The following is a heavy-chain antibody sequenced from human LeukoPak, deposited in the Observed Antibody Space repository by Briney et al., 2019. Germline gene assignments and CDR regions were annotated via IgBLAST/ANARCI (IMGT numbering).Heavy chain of an antibody. D-gene: IGHD2/OR15-2a*01. J-gene: IGHJ6*03. CDR3: ASISIIHPLGGYYYMDV. CDR1: GGSFNSYY. Sequence: SETLSLTCGVYGGSFNSYYWSWIRQPPGKGLEWIGDINHGGITSYNPSLKSRVTISVETSKKEFSLKVNSVTAADTAVYYCASISIIHPLGGYYYMDVWGRGATVTVSS. V-gene: IGHV4-34*01. CDR2: INHGGIT.